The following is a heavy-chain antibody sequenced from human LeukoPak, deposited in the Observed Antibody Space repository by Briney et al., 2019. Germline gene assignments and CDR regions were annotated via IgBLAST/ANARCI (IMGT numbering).Heavy chain of an antibody. Sequence: GGSLRLSCAASGFTFSNAWMSWVRQAPGKGLEWVGRIKSKTDGGTTDYAAPVKGRFTISRDDSKNTLYLQMNSLKTEDTAVYYCTTTPFLEWPPPYYYMDVWGKGTTVTVSS. CDR2: IKSKTDGGTT. CDR1: GFTFSNAW. CDR3: TTTPFLEWPPPYYYMDV. D-gene: IGHD3-3*01. J-gene: IGHJ6*03. V-gene: IGHV3-15*01.